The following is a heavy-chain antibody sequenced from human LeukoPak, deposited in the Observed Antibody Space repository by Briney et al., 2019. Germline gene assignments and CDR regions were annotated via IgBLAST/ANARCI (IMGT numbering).Heavy chain of an antibody. J-gene: IGHJ4*02. CDR3: AKVMAAAGTH. Sequence: GGSLRLSCAASGFTFRSYAMSWGREAPGKGRGWVSAISGSGGKTYYADSVKGGCTISRDKSKKTLYLQMNSLRAEDTAVYYCAKVMAAAGTHWGQGTLVTVSS. CDR2: ISGSGGKT. V-gene: IGHV3-23*01. D-gene: IGHD6-13*01. CDR1: GFTFRSYA.